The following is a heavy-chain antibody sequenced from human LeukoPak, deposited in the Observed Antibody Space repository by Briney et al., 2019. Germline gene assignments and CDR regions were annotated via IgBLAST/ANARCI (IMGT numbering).Heavy chain of an antibody. J-gene: IGHJ4*02. CDR2: IYYSGST. CDR1: GGSISSGDYY. CDR3: ARGHWGDYYDSSGYYYGGYFDY. V-gene: IGHV4-30-4*01. D-gene: IGHD3-22*01. Sequence: PSETLSLTCTVSGGSISSGDYYWSWIRQPPGKGLEWIVYIYYSGSTYYNPSLKSRVTISVDTSKNQFSLKLSSVTAADTAVYYCARGHWGDYYDSSGYYYGGYFDYWGQGTLVTVSS.